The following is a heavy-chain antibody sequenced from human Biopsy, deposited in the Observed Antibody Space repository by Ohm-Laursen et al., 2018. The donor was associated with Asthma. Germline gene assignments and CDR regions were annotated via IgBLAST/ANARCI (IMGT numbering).Heavy chain of an antibody. CDR1: GGTFSSNA. J-gene: IGHJ4*02. CDR2: IIPIFGPT. D-gene: IGHD2-2*01. Sequence: GASVKVSCKASGGTFSSNAINWVRQAPGQGLEWMGRIIPIFGPTNYAQKFQGRVTITADDSASTAYMDLSSLSSEDTAPYYCARGTEFVRSSGALDYWGQGTLVTVSS. V-gene: IGHV1-69*13. CDR3: ARGTEFVRSSGALDY.